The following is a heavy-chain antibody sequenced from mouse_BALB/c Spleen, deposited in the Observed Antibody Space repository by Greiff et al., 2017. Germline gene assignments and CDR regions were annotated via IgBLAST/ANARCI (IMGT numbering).Heavy chain of an antibody. V-gene: IGHV5-17*02. J-gene: IGHJ4*01. CDR3: ARGVRYAMDY. CDR2: ISSGSSTI. Sequence: EVQLVESGGGLVQPGGSRKLSCAASGFTFSSFGMHWVRQAPEKGLEWVAYISSGSSTIYYADTVKGRFTISRDNPKNTLFLQMTSLRSEDTAMYYCARGVRYAMDYWGQGTSVTVSS. CDR1: GFTFSSFG. D-gene: IGHD2-14*01.